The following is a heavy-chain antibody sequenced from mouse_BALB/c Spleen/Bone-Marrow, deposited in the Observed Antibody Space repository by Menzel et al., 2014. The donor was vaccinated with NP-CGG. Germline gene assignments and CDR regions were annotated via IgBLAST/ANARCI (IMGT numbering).Heavy chain of an antibody. D-gene: IGHD2-4*01. CDR1: GFSLTDYG. CDR2: LWGGGTT. J-gene: IGHJ3*01. Sequence: QVQLQQPGPGLVAPSQSLSITCTVSGFSLTDYGVSWIRQPPGEGLEWLGVLWGGGTTYYNSTLKSRLSISRDNSKGQVFLKMNSLQTDDTAIYYCARHWNYDYGFAYWGQGTLVTVSA. V-gene: IGHV2-6-5*01. CDR3: ARHWNYDYGFAY.